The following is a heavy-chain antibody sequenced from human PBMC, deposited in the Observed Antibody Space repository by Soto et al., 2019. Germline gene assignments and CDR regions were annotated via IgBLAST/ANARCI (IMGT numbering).Heavy chain of an antibody. D-gene: IGHD3-3*01. CDR2: IIPIFGTA. V-gene: IGHV1-69*12. J-gene: IGHJ6*02. CDR3: AREPLLLRFLDYYGMDV. Sequence: QVQLVQSGAEVKKPGSSVKVSCKASGGTFSSYAISWVRQAPGQGLEWMGGIIPIFGTANYAQKFQGRVTITADESTSTAYMELSSLRSEDTAVYYCAREPLLLRFLDYYGMDVWGQGTTVTVSS. CDR1: GGTFSSYA.